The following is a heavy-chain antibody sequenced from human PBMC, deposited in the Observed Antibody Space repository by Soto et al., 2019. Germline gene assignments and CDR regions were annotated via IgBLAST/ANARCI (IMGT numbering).Heavy chain of an antibody. J-gene: IGHJ4*02. V-gene: IGHV4-38-2*01. D-gene: IGHD6-13*01. CDR3: TRSLYTSSWYVGN. CDR2: VYHSGAT. Sequence: SETLSLTCAVSGDSISRGYYWGWMRRPPGEGLEWMGGVYHSGATYYNPSLKSRLTISLDTPKNQFSLKLPSVTAADTAVYYCTRSLYTSSWYVGNWGQGIQVTVSS. CDR1: GDSISRGYY.